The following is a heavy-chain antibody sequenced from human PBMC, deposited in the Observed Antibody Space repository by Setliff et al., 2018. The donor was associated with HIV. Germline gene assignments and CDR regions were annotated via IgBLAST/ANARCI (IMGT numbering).Heavy chain of an antibody. CDR1: GDSASNSRYY. J-gene: IGHJ5*02. Sequence: SETLSLTCTVSGDSASNSRYYWAWIRQPPGKGLEYIGSIHYDEKTYYNPSLKSRVTISVDTSKNQFSLKLSSVTAADTAMYYCARGGAHYYGSGSYYNWFDPWGQGTLVTVSS. CDR2: IHYDEKT. V-gene: IGHV4-39*01. D-gene: IGHD3-10*01. CDR3: ARGGAHYYGSGSYYNWFDP.